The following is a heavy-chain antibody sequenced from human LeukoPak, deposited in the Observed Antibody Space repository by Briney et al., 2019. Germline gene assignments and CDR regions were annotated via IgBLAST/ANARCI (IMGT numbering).Heavy chain of an antibody. Sequence: SETLSLTCTVSGGSISSSSYYWGWIRQPPGKGLERIGSIYYSGSTYYNSSLKSRVTISVDTSKNQFSLKLSSVTAADTAVYYCARVTGYSSVLNWFDPWGQGTLVTVSS. CDR3: ARVTGYSSVLNWFDP. CDR2: IYYSGST. V-gene: IGHV4-39*07. CDR1: GGSISSSSYY. J-gene: IGHJ5*02. D-gene: IGHD6-19*01.